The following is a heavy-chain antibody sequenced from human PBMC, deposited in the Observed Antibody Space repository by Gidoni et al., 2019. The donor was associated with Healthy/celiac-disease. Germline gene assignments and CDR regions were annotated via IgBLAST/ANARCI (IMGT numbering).Heavy chain of an antibody. D-gene: IGHD3-22*01. CDR3: TTDPNYYDSSGYLSDY. Sequence: EVQLVESGGGWVKPGGSLRHSCAASGVTFRNAWMNWVRQAPGKGLEWVGRIKSKTDGGTTDYAAPVKGRFTISRDDSKNTLYLQMNSLKTEDTAVYYCTTDPNYYDSSGYLSDYWGQGTLVTVSS. J-gene: IGHJ4*02. V-gene: IGHV3-15*07. CDR1: GVTFRNAW. CDR2: IKSKTDGGTT.